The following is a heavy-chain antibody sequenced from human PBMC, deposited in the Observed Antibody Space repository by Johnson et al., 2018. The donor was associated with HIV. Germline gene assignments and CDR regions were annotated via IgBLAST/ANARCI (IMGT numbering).Heavy chain of an antibody. CDR1: GFTFSSYA. D-gene: IGHD6-13*01. V-gene: IGHV3-15*01. Sequence: VQLVESGGGVVQPGRSLRLSCAASGFTFSSYAMHWVRQAPGKGLEWVGRIKSKTDGGTTDYAAPVKGRFTISSDDSKNTLYLQMNSLKTEDTAVYYCTTAASSGWYGEDAFDIWGQGTMVTVSS. J-gene: IGHJ3*02. CDR3: TTAASSGWYGEDAFDI. CDR2: IKSKTDGGTT.